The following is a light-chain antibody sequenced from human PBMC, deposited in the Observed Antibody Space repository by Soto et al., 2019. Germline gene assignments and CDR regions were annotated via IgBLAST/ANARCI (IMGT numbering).Light chain of an antibody. CDR1: QSISNY. CDR3: QHSYSTPIT. Sequence: IRMTHSPSSLSASVGDRVTITCRASQSISNYLNWYQQKPGKAPNLLIYAASRLQSGVPSRFSGSGSGTDFTLTISSLQPEDFATYYCQHSYSTPITFGQGTRLEIK. CDR2: AAS. V-gene: IGKV1-39*01. J-gene: IGKJ5*01.